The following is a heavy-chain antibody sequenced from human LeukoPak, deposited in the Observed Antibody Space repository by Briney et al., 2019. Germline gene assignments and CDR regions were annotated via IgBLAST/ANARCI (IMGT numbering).Heavy chain of an antibody. Sequence: SETLSLTCAVYGGSFSGYYWSWIRQPPGKGLEWIGEINHSGSTYYNPSLKSRVTISVDTSKNQFSLKLSSVTAADTAVYYCARDPYYYDSSGYNYFDYWGQGTLVTVSS. CDR1: GGSFSGYY. D-gene: IGHD3-22*01. CDR3: ARDPYYYDSSGYNYFDY. V-gene: IGHV4-34*01. J-gene: IGHJ4*02. CDR2: INHSGST.